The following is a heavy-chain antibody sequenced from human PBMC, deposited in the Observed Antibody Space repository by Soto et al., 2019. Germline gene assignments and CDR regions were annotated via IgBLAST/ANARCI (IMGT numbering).Heavy chain of an antibody. V-gene: IGHV4-31*03. D-gene: IGHD6-19*01. CDR1: GGSISSGCYY. CDR3: ARGIPVSGYFDY. CDR2: IYYSGST. Sequence: SETLSLTCTVSGGSISSGCYYWSWIRQHPGKGLEWIGYIYYSGSTYYNPSLKSRVTISVDTSKNQFSLKLSSVTAADTAVYYCARGIPVSGYFDYWAQDTLVTVSS. J-gene: IGHJ4*02.